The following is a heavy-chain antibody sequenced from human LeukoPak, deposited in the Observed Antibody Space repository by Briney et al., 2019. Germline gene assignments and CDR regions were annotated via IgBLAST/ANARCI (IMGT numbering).Heavy chain of an antibody. D-gene: IGHD2-21*01. J-gene: IGHJ4*02. CDR2: ISSSSTNI. V-gene: IGHV3-21*01. CDR1: GFTFSRYN. CDR3: ASGGDIDY. Sequence: PGGSLRLSCAASGFTFSRYNVNWVRQAPGKGLEWVSSISSSSTNIYYADSVKGRFTISRDNAKNSLYLQMNSLRAEDTAVYYCASGGDIDYWGQGTLVTVSS.